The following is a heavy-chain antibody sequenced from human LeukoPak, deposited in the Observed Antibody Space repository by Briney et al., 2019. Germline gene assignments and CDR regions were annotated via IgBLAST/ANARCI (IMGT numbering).Heavy chain of an antibody. V-gene: IGHV4-4*07. CDR1: GGSISRDY. CDR2: FSTRGST. Sequence: SETLSLTCTVSGGSISRDYWSWIRQPAGKGLEWIGRFSTRGSTNYNPSLKSRATLSVDTSKNQFSLQLSFVTAADTAVYYCARKWDYWGQGTLVTVSS. CDR3: ARKWDY. J-gene: IGHJ4*02. D-gene: IGHD2-8*01.